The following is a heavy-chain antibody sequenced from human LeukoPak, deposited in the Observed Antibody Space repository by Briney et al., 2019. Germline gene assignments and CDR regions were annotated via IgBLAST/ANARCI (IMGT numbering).Heavy chain of an antibody. D-gene: IGHD3-9*01. Sequence: PGGSLRLSCAASGFTFSSYSMNWVRQAPGKGLEWVSSISSSENYVYYADSVKGRFTISRDNAKNSLYLQMNSLRAEDTAVYYCARFAYYDILTPVRGFDYWGQGTLVTVSS. CDR2: ISSSENYV. V-gene: IGHV3-21*01. J-gene: IGHJ4*02. CDR3: ARFAYYDILTPVRGFDY. CDR1: GFTFSSYS.